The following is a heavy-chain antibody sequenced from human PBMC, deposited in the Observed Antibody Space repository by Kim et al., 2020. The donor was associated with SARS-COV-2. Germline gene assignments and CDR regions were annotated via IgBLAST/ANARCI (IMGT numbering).Heavy chain of an antibody. Sequence: ASVKVSCKASGYTFTSYAIHWVRQAPGQRLEWMGWINAGNGNTKYSQKFQGRVTITRDTSASTAYMELSSLRSEDTAVYYCASGRYYYDSSAYYYSYPTDYWGQGTLVTVSS. CDR1: GYTFTSYA. CDR2: INAGNGNT. J-gene: IGHJ4*02. V-gene: IGHV1-3*01. CDR3: ASGRYYYDSSAYYYSYPTDY. D-gene: IGHD3-22*01.